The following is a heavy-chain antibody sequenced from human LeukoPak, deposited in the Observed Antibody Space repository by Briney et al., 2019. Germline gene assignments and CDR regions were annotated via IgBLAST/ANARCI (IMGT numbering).Heavy chain of an antibody. Sequence: PGGSLRLSCAASGFTFSSYAMSWVRQAPGKGREWVSAISGSGGSTYYADSVRGRFTISRDNSKNTLYLQMNSLRAEDTAVYYCAKPPPTVITLYYFDYWGQGALVTVSS. CDR3: AKPPPTVITLYYFDY. CDR2: ISGSGGST. CDR1: GFTFSSYA. D-gene: IGHD4-11*01. V-gene: IGHV3-23*01. J-gene: IGHJ4*02.